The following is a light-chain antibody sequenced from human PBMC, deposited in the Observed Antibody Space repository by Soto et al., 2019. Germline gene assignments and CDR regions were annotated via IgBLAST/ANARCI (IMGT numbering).Light chain of an antibody. J-gene: IGKJ1*01. CDR2: AAS. Sequence: DIQMTQSPSFLSASVLYIVTITFRANSSVANNLHWYQQKSGRVPKLLIYAASSLQGGVPSRFSGSGSGTEFTLTISSLQPDDFATYYCQNYNSYSEEFGQGTKVDIK. CDR3: QNYNSYSEE. CDR1: SSVANN. V-gene: IGKV1-17*01.